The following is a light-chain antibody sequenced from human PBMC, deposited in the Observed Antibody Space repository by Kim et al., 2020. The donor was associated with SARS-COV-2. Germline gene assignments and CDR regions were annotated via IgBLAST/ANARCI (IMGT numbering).Light chain of an antibody. CDR2: AAS. J-gene: IGKJ4*01. Sequence: ASVADRLTITCRASQGASTYLAWYQQKPAKAPKLLIYAASTLQSGVPSRFSGSGSGKHFTLTISSLQAEDFATYYCQQLNSLPLTFGGGTKVDIK. CDR3: QQLNSLPLT. CDR1: QGASTY. V-gene: IGKV1-9*01.